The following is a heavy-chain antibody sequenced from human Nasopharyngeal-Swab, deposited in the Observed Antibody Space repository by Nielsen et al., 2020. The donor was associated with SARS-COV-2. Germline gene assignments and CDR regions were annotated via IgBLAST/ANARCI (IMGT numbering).Heavy chain of an antibody. D-gene: IGHD5-12*01. J-gene: IGHJ4*02. CDR1: GFTFSSYS. Sequence: GEYLKISWAASGFTFSSYSMNWVRQAPGKGLEWVSSISSSSSYIYYADSVKGRFTISRDNAKNSLYLQMNSLRAEDTAVYYCARVTGYSGYGCYDYWGQGTLVTVSS. V-gene: IGHV3-21*01. CDR2: ISSSSSYI. CDR3: ARVTGYSGYGCYDY.